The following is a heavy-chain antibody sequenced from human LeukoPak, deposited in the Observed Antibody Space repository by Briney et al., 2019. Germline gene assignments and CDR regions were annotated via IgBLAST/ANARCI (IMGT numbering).Heavy chain of an antibody. D-gene: IGHD3-9*01. CDR1: GGTFSSYA. CDR2: IIPIFGTA. V-gene: IGHV1-69*05. J-gene: IGHJ4*02. CDR3: AQGGILTGYYAFDY. Sequence: SVKVSCKASGGTFSSYATSWVRQAPGQGLEWMGRIIPIFGTANYAQKFQGRVTITTDESTSTAYMELSSLRSEDTAVYYCAQGGILTGYYAFDYWGQGTLVTVSS.